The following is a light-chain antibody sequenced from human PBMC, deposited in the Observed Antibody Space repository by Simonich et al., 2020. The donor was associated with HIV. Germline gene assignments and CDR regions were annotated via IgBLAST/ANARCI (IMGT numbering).Light chain of an antibody. Sequence: DIVMTQSPDSLAVSLGERATINCKSSQSVLYSSNNKNYLVWYQQKPGQPPKLLFYWASTRESGVPDRFSGSGSGTDFTLTISSLQAEDVAVYYCQQYYGAPVTFGPGTKVDIK. V-gene: IGKV4-1*01. CDR3: QQYYGAPVT. CDR1: QSVLYSSNNKNY. CDR2: WAS. J-gene: IGKJ3*01.